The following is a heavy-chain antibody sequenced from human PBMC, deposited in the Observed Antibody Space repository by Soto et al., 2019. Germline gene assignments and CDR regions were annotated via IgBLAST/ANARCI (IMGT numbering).Heavy chain of an antibody. CDR3: ARMASAGTLNWFDP. V-gene: IGHV1-8*02. J-gene: IGHJ5*02. D-gene: IGHD6-13*01. Sequence: QVQLVQSGAEVREPGASVRVSCKASGYTFVNFDISWVRQAAGQGVEWLGWMNPGSGKTGYASKFQDRVAMTRDASTGTSHLEVSSLTSADPSVYYCARMASAGTLNWFDPLGQGTLVTVSS. CDR1: GYTFVNFD. CDR2: MNPGSGKT.